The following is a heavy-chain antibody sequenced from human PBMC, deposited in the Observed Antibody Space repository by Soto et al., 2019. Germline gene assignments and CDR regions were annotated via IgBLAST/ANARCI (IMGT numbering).Heavy chain of an antibody. CDR3: AGQTFTIAAASYGRSNWFDP. CDR1: GGSITSSSHF. V-gene: IGHV4-39*01. CDR2: IYFTGNT. J-gene: IGHJ5*02. Sequence: PSETLSLTCTVSGGSITSSSHFWGWVRQPPGKGLEWIGTIYFTGNTYYTPSIKSRLTMSIDTSKNEFSLRLNSVTAADTAVYYCAGQTFTIAAASYGRSNWFDPWGPGTLVTVSS. D-gene: IGHD6-25*01.